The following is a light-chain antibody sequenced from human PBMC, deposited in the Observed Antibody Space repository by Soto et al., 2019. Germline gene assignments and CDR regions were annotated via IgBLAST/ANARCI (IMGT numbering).Light chain of an antibody. Sequence: DIQMTQSPSSLSASVGDRVTITCRASQNISSYLNWYQQKPGKAPKLLIHAASSLQSGVPSRFSGSGSGTDFTLTISSLQPADFATYYCQQSYSTPITFGPGTKVDIK. CDR3: QQSYSTPIT. CDR1: QNISSY. J-gene: IGKJ3*01. V-gene: IGKV1-39*01. CDR2: AAS.